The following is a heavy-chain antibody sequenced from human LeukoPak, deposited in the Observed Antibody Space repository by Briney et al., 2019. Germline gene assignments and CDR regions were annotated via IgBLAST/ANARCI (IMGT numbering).Heavy chain of an antibody. CDR2: ILPIFGTT. CDR3: GRVSCGGNCYSLIGTFDI. CDR1: GYTFTSSY. D-gene: IGHD2-15*01. V-gene: IGHV1-69*13. J-gene: IGHJ3*02. Sequence: SVKVSCKASGYTFTSSYIHWVRQAPGQGLEWMGGILPIFGTTNYAQKFQARVTITADESTSTAYMEMSSLRSEDTAVYYCGRVSCGGNCYSLIGTFDIWGQGTMVTVSS.